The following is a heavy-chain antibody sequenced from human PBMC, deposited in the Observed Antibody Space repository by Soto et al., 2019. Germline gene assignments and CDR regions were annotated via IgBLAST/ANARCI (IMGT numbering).Heavy chain of an antibody. Sequence: GSLRLSWAASGFTFSDYYMSWIRQDPAKALVWVSYISSSGRTIYYADSVKGRFTISRDNAKNSLCLQMSSLSAEDTAVYSCARATYYDSGSGSHYYYGMDVWGKGTTVTVSS. CDR3: ARATYYDSGSGSHYYYGMDV. J-gene: IGHJ6*04. CDR2: ISSSGRTI. D-gene: IGHD3-3*01. CDR1: GFTFSDYY. V-gene: IGHV3-11*01.